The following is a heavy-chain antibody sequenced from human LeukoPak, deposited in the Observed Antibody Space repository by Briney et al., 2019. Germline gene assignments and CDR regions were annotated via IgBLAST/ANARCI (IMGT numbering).Heavy chain of an antibody. Sequence: GGSLRLSCAASGFTFSSYWMSWVRQAPGKGLEWVANIKQDGSEKYYVDFVKGRFTTSRDNAKNSLYLQMNSLRAEDTAVYYCARVEIQLWLNRLDYWGQGTLVTVSS. D-gene: IGHD5-18*01. CDR3: ARVEIQLWLNRLDY. CDR1: GFTFSSYW. V-gene: IGHV3-7*03. CDR2: IKQDGSEK. J-gene: IGHJ4*02.